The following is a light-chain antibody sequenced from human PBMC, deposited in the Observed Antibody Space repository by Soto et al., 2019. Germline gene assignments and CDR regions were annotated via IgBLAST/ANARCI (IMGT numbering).Light chain of an antibody. V-gene: IGKV3-11*01. Sequence: EIVLTQSPATLSLSPGERATLSCRASQSVSSYLAWYQQKPGQAPRLLIYDASNRATGIPARFSGSGSGTDFTLTISSLEPEDIVVYYCQQRSNWITFGQGTRLDIK. CDR1: QSVSSY. J-gene: IGKJ5*01. CDR2: DAS. CDR3: QQRSNWIT.